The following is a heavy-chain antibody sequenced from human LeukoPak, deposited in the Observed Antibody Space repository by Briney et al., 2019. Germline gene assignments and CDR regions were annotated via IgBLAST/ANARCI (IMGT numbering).Heavy chain of an antibody. V-gene: IGHV1-2*02. CDR3: ARDSSNWNGFDY. D-gene: IGHD1-20*01. CDR2: INPNSGGT. J-gene: IGHJ4*02. CDR1: GYTFTGYY. Sequence: ASVKVSCKASGYTFTGYYMHWVRQAPGQGLEWMGWINPNSGGTNYAQKFQGRVTMTRDTSISTAYMELSRLRSDDTAVYYCARDSSNWNGFDYWGQGTLVTVSS.